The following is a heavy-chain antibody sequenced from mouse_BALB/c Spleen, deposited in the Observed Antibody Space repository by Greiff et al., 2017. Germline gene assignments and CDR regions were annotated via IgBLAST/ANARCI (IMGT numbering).Heavy chain of an antibody. D-gene: IGHD2-1*01. CDR2: IYPGDGDT. V-gene: IGHV1-80*01. J-gene: IGHJ3*01. CDR3: ARWDEGYGNWFAY. CDR1: GYAFSSYW. Sequence: QVQLQQSGAELVRPGSSVKISCKASGYAFSSYWMNWVKQRPGQGLEWIGQIYPGDGDTNYNGKFKGKATLTADKSSSTAYMQLSSLTSEDSAVYFCARWDEGYGNWFAYWGQGTLVTVSA.